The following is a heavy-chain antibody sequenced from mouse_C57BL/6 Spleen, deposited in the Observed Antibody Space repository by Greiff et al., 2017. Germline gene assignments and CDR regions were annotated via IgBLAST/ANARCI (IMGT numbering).Heavy chain of an antibody. V-gene: IGHV1-52*01. CDR1: GYTFTSYW. J-gene: IGHJ4*01. CDR2: IDPSDSET. Sequence: VQLQQPGAELVRPGSSVKLSCKASGYTFTSYWMHWVKQRPIQGLEWIGNIDPSDSETHYNQKFKDKATLTVDKSSSTAYMQRSSLTSEDSAVYYCARWLHYAMDYWGQGTSVTVSS. D-gene: IGHD1-2*01. CDR3: ARWLHYAMDY.